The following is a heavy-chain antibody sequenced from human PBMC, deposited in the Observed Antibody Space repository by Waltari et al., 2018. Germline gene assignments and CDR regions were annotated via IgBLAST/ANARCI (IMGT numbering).Heavy chain of an antibody. J-gene: IGHJ5*02. CDR1: GGSISSSSYY. CDR2: ISYCGST. V-gene: IGHV4-39*07. D-gene: IGHD2-21*01. CDR3: TGGDCGGDCYSWFDP. Sequence: QLQLQESGPGLVKPSETLSLTCTVSGGSISSSSYYWGWIRQPPGKGLELIGSISYCGSTSLTPSLKSRFTISVDTSKNQFSLKLSSVTAADTAVYYCTGGDCGGDCYSWFDPWGQGTLVTVSS.